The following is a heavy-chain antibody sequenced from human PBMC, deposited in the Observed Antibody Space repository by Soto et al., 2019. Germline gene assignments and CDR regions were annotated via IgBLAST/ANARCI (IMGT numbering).Heavy chain of an antibody. CDR1: RFAFSSYS. Sequence: QLVESGGGLVKPGGSLRVSCAASRFAFSSYSMHWVRQAPMKGLEWVASINSVASYVYYADSVEGRFTISRDNAKNSLYLPVNSLRAEDTAVYYCTRDRSSFMRGRIRGPYGGLDVWGQGTTVLVS. D-gene: IGHD3-10*01. V-gene: IGHV3-21*01. CDR2: INSVASYV. J-gene: IGHJ6*02. CDR3: TRDRSSFMRGRIRGPYGGLDV.